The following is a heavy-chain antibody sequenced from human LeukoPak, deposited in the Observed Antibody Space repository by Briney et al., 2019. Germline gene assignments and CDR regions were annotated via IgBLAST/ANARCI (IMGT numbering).Heavy chain of an antibody. CDR1: GFTFSSYA. Sequence: GGSLRLSCAASGFTFSSYAMSWVRQAPGKGLEWVSYISSSGSTIYYADSVKGRFTISRDNAKNSLYLQMNSLRAEDTAVYYCASAGHGFWSGYFDYWGQGTLVTVSS. CDR3: ASAGHGFWSGYFDY. J-gene: IGHJ4*02. V-gene: IGHV3-48*03. D-gene: IGHD3-3*01. CDR2: ISSSGSTI.